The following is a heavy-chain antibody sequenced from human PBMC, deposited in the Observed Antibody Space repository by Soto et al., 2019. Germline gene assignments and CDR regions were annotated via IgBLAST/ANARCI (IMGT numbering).Heavy chain of an antibody. V-gene: IGHV3-23*01. J-gene: IGHJ6*02. D-gene: IGHD5-12*01. Sequence: PGGSLRLSCAASGFTFSTYAMTWVRQAPGKGLEWVSFISGSGDSTHYADSVRGRFTISRDSSKNTLYLDLNSLRAEDTAVYYCARGSDYDSGTYVYYGMDGWGQGTSVTVSS. CDR3: ARGSDYDSGTYVYYGMDG. CDR1: GFTFSTYA. CDR2: ISGSGDST.